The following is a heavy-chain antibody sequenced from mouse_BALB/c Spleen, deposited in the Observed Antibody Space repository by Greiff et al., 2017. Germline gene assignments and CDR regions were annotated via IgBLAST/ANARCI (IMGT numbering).Heavy chain of an antibody. V-gene: IGHV2-9*02. Sequence: VQLVESGPGLVAPSQSLSITCTVSGFSLTSYGVHWVRQPPGKGLEWLGVIWAGGSTNYNSDLMSRLSISKDNSKNQVFLQMNSLQTDDTAMYYCARVGYGYDVFDYWGQGTTLTVSS. CDR1: GFSLTSYG. CDR2: IWAGGST. J-gene: IGHJ2*01. CDR3: ARVGYGYDVFDY. D-gene: IGHD2-2*01.